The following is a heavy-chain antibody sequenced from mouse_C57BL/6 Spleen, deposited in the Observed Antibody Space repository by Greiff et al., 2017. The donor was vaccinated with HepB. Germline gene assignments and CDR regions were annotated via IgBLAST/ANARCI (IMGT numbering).Heavy chain of an antibody. CDR2: IRNKANNHAT. J-gene: IGHJ2*01. CDR3: TRLNWDLYYFYY. CDR1: GFTFSDSW. Sequence: EVKLEESGGGLVQPGGSMKLSCAASGFTFSDSWMDWVRQSPEKGLEWVAEIRNKANNHATYYAESVKGRFTISRDDSKSSVYMQMNSLRAEDTGIYYCTRLNWDLYYFYYWGHGTTLAVSS. D-gene: IGHD4-1*01. V-gene: IGHV6-6*01.